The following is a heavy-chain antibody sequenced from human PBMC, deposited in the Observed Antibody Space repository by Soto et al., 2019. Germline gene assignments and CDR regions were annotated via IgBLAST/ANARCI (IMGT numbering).Heavy chain of an antibody. D-gene: IGHD3-3*01. CDR2: IIPIFGTA. V-gene: IGHV1-69*13. CDR1: GCSFSSYA. J-gene: IGHJ4*02. CDR3: ARGPDFWSGYYTMGSYFDY. Sequence: SVKVSCKASGCSFSSYAISWVRQAPGQGLEWMGGIIPIFGTANYAQKFQGRVTITADESTSTAYMELSSLRSEDTAVYYCARGPDFWSGYYTMGSYFDYWGQGTLVTVSS.